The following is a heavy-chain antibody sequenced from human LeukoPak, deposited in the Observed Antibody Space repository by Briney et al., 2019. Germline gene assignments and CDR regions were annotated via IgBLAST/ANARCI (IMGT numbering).Heavy chain of an antibody. Sequence: PGGSLRLSCAASGFTFSSYAMSWVRQAPGKGLEWVSAISGSGGSTYYADSVKGRFIISRDNSKNTLYLQMNSLRAEDTAVYYCAKVGGYSYGFDYWGQGTLVTVSS. CDR3: AKVGGYSYGFDY. CDR1: GFTFSSYA. D-gene: IGHD5-18*01. CDR2: ISGSGGST. J-gene: IGHJ4*02. V-gene: IGHV3-23*01.